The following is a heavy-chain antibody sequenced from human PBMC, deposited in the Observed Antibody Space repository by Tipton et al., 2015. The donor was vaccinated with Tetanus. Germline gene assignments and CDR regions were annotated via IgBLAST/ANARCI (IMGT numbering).Heavy chain of an antibody. CDR2: IIPNFGTA. J-gene: IGHJ5*02. Sequence: QVQLVQSGAEVKKPGSSVKVSCKASGGTFSSYAISWVRQAPGQGLEWIGGIIPNFGTANYAQKFQGRVTITADKSTTTAYMELGSLGSEDTAVYYCARAIPVVAGNNWFDPWGQGTLVTVSS. D-gene: IGHD2-15*01. V-gene: IGHV1-69*06. CDR1: GGTFSSYA. CDR3: ARAIPVVAGNNWFDP.